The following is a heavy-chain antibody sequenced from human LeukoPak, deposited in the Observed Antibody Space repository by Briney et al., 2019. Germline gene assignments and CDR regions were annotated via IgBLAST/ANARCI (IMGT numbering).Heavy chain of an antibody. CDR1: GFTFSNYG. D-gene: IGHD2-21*02. Sequence: GGSLRLSCAASGFTFSNYGMSWVRQAPGKGLEWDSVIRGSGGGTYYADSVKGRFTISRDNSKNTVYLQMNSLRAEDTAVYYCVKARMPHCGTDCLESWGQGTLVTVSS. CDR3: VKARMPHCGTDCLES. J-gene: IGHJ4*02. V-gene: IGHV3-23*01. CDR2: IRGSGGGT.